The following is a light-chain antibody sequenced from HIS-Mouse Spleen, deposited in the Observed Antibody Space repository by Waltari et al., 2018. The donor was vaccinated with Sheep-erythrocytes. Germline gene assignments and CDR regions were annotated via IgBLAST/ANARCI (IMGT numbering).Light chain of an antibody. CDR1: SSNIGSNY. Sequence: QSVLTQPPSASGTPGQRVTISCSGSSSNIGSNYVYWYQQLPGTAPKLLIYRNKQRPSGVPDRFSGSKSGTSASLAISGLRSEDEADYYCCSYAGSYTFVFGGGTKLTVL. CDR2: RNK. CDR3: CSYAGSYTFV. V-gene: IGLV1-47*01. J-gene: IGLJ2*01.